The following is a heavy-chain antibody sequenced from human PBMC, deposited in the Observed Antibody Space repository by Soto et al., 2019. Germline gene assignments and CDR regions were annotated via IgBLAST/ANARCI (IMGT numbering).Heavy chain of an antibody. CDR1: GGSISSSSYY. J-gene: IGHJ5*02. CDR2: IYYSGST. CDR3: ARHRCTNGVCYLFDP. Sequence: SETLSLTCTVSGGSISSSSYYWGWIRQPPGKGLEWIGSIYYSGSTYYNPSLKSRVTISVDTSKNQFSLKLSSVTAADTAVYYCARHRCTNGVCYLFDPWGQGTLVTVSS. D-gene: IGHD2-8*01. V-gene: IGHV4-39*01.